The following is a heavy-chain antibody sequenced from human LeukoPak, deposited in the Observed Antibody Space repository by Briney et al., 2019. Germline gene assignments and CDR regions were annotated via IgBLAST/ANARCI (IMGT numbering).Heavy chain of an antibody. V-gene: IGHV1-2*02. CDR3: AKDRARVATMVDGFEM. D-gene: IGHD5-12*01. CDR1: GYTFTGHY. CDR2: INPNTGGT. Sequence: ASVKVSCKASGYTFTGHYMHWVRQAPGQGLEWMGWINPNTGGTKYAQKFQGRVTMTRDTPISTAYMELSSLRSDDTAVYYCAKDRARVATMVDGFEMWGQGTRVTVSS. J-gene: IGHJ3*02.